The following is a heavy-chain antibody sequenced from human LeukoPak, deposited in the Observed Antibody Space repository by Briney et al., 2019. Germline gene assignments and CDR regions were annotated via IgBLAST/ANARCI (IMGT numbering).Heavy chain of an antibody. CDR3: AKRGVVIRVILVGFHKQAYYFDS. J-gene: IGHJ4*02. CDR2: IRGGGEA. V-gene: IGHV3-23*01. Sequence: PGGSLRLSCAASGFSFSNYAMSWVRQAPARGPEWVSSIRGGGEAFYADSVKGRFTLSRDDSRNTLYLQMNSLRVEDTAVYFCAKRGVVIRVILVGFHKQAYYFDSWGQGALVTVSS. D-gene: IGHD3-22*01. CDR1: GFSFSNYA.